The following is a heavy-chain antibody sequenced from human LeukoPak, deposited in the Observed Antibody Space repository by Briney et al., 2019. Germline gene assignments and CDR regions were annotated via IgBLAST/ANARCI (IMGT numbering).Heavy chain of an antibody. J-gene: IGHJ6*02. D-gene: IGHD3-3*01. Sequence: SETLSLTCAVYGGSFSGYYWSWIRQPPGKGLEWIEEINHSGSTNYNPSLKSRVTISVDTSKNQFSLKLSSVTAADTAVYYCARLLEDYDFWSGYSRYYYGMDVWGQGTTVTVSS. CDR1: GGSFSGYY. V-gene: IGHV4-34*01. CDR2: INHSGST. CDR3: ARLLEDYDFWSGYSRYYYGMDV.